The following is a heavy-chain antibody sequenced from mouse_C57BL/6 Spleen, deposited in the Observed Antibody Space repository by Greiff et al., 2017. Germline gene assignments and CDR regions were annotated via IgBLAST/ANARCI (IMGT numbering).Heavy chain of an antibody. V-gene: IGHV1-18*01. D-gene: IGHD2-3*01. Sequence: EVQLQQSGPELVKPGASVKIPCKASGYTFTDYNMDWVKQSHGKSLEWIGDINPNNGGTIYNQKFKGKATLTVDKSSSTADMELRSLTSEDTAVYYCARWGLLRFFAYWGQGTLVTVSA. CDR2: INPNNGGT. CDR3: ARWGLLRFFAY. J-gene: IGHJ3*01. CDR1: GYTFTDYN.